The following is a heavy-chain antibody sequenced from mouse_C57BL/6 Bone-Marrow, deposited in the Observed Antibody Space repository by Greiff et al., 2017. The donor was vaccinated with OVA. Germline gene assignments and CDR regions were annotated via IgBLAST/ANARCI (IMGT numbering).Heavy chain of an antibody. CDR2: ISSGGSYT. D-gene: IGHD3-2*02. CDR3: ARHADSSGTAWFAY. CDR1: GFTFSSYG. V-gene: IGHV5-6*01. Sequence: EVQVVESGGDLVKPGGSLKLSCAASGFTFSSYGMSWVRQTPDKRLAWVATISSGGSYTYYPDSVKGRCTISRDNAKNTLYLQMSSLKSEDTAMYYCARHADSSGTAWFAYWGQRTLVTVSA. J-gene: IGHJ3*01.